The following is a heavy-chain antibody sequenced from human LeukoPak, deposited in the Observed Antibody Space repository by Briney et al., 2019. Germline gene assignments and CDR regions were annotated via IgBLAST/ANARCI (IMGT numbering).Heavy chain of an antibody. CDR1: GGSISSSSYY. J-gene: IGHJ4*02. V-gene: IGHV4-61*05. CDR2: IYYSGST. Sequence: SETLSLTCTVSGGSISSSSYYWGWIRQPPGKGLEWIGYIYYSGSTNYNPSLKSRVTISVDTSKNQFSLKLSSVTAADTAVYYCARLTSSSSGSSFDYWGQGTLVTVSS. CDR3: ARLTSSSSGSSFDY. D-gene: IGHD6-13*01.